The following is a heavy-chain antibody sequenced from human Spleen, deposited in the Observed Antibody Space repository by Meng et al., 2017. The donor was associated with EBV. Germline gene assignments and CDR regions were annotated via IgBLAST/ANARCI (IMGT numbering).Heavy chain of an antibody. V-gene: IGHV4-4*02. CDR1: GASISRSNW. D-gene: IGHD6-13*01. Sequence: QGRLLESGPGLVKPSGTLSLTCRVSGASISRSNWWNWVRQSPGKGLEWIGEIYHSGSVNYNPSLMSRLTLSVDKSNNQFSLRLYSVTAADTAVYYCARGASAGLIDYWGQGTLVTVSS. CDR3: ARGASAGLIDY. CDR2: IYHSGSV. J-gene: IGHJ4*02.